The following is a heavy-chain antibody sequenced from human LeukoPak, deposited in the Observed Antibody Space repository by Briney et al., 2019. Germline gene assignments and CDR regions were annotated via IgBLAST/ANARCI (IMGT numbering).Heavy chain of an antibody. CDR1: GYTLTELS. Sequence: SVKVSCKVSGYTLTELSMHWVRQAPGKGLEWMGRIIPIFGTANYAQKFQGRVTITTDESTSTAYMELSSLRSEDTAVYYCARVANWNELPDSWGQGTLVTVSS. D-gene: IGHD1-1*01. J-gene: IGHJ4*02. CDR2: IIPIFGTA. V-gene: IGHV1-69*05. CDR3: ARVANWNELPDS.